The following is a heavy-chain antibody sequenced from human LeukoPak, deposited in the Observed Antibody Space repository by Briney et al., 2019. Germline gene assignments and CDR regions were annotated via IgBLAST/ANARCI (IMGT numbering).Heavy chain of an antibody. CDR3: ARVPGAAYYYGMDV. Sequence: ASVKVSCKASGYTFTSYGISWVRQAHGQGLEWMGWISAYNGNTNYAQKLQGRVTITTDTSTSTAYMELRSLRSDDTAVYYCARVPGAAYYYGMDVWGKGTTVTVSS. J-gene: IGHJ6*04. CDR1: GYTFTSYG. CDR2: ISAYNGNT. D-gene: IGHD2-15*01. V-gene: IGHV1-18*04.